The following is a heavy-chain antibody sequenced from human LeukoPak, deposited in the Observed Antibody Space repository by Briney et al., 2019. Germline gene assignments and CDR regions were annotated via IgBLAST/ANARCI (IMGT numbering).Heavy chain of an antibody. V-gene: IGHV3-11*04. CDR2: IGSTI. J-gene: IGHJ6*03. Sequence: GGSLRLSCAASGFTFSNYAMSWVRQAPGKGLEWVSYIGSTIYYADSVKGRLTISRDNAKNSLYLQMNSLRVEDTAVYYCARDRGIVGTTGYYYMDVWGKGTTVTVSS. CDR1: GFTFSNYA. CDR3: ARDRGIVGTTGYYYMDV. D-gene: IGHD1-26*01.